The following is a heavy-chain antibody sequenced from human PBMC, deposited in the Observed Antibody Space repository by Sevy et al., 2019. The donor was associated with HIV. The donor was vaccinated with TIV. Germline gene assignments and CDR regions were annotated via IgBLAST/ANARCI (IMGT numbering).Heavy chain of an antibody. CDR2: ISSSSSTI. CDR3: ERVFYRNWFDP. J-gene: IGHJ5*02. Sequence: GGSLRLSCAASGFTFSSYSMNWVRQAPGKGLEWVSYISSSSSTIYYADSVKGRFTIVRNNAKKSTYMEMNSLRAEDTAVYYGERVFYRNWFDPWGQGTLVTVSS. V-gene: IGHV3-48*01. CDR1: GFTFSSYS. D-gene: IGHD1-26*01.